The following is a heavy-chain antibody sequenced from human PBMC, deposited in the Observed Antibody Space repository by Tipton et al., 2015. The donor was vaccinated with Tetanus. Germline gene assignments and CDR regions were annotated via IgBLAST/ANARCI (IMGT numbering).Heavy chain of an antibody. D-gene: IGHD2-2*01. CDR3: ARAPSYCSSTSCYWDYYYYGMDV. V-gene: IGHV1-18*01. CDR1: GYTFTSYG. CDR2: ISAYNGNT. Sequence: QMQLVQSGAEVKKPGASVKVSCKASGYTFTSYGISWVRQAPGQGLEWMGWISAYNGNTNYAQKLQGRVTMTTDTSTSTAYMELRSLRSDDTAVYYCARAPSYCSSTSCYWDYYYYGMDVWGQGTTVTVSS. J-gene: IGHJ6*02.